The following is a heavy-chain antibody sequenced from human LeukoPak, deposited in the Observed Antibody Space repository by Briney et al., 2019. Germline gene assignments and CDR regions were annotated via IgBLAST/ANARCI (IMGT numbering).Heavy chain of an antibody. V-gene: IGHV3-21*01. D-gene: IGHD1-26*01. J-gene: IGHJ6*03. CDR1: GFTFSSYS. CDR2: ITSGSSYI. CDR3: ARDPYSGSYGNYYYYFMDV. Sequence: GGSLRLSCAASGFTFSSYSMNWVRQAPGKGLEWVSSITSGSSYIYYADSVKGRFTISRDNAKNSLFLQMNSLRAEDTAVYYCARDPYSGSYGNYYYYFMDVWGKGTTVTISS.